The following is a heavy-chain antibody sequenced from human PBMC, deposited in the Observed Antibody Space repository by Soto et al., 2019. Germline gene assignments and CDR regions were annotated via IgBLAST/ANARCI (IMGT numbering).Heavy chain of an antibody. V-gene: IGHV1-18*01. CDR3: ARIAASGIVHDFDF. CDR1: GYTFTSYA. Sequence: QVQLVQSEGEVKKPGASVKISCRASGYTFTSYAINWVRQAPGQGLEWMGWISAHSGNTNYAQKVQDRVTMTTDTSTSTAYMELRSLRSDDTAIYYCARIAASGIVHDFDFWGQGTLVTVSS. D-gene: IGHD6-13*01. CDR2: ISAHSGNT. J-gene: IGHJ4*02.